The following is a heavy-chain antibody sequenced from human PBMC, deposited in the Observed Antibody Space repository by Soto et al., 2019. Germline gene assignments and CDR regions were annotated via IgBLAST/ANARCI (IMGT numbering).Heavy chain of an antibody. D-gene: IGHD1-26*01. J-gene: IGHJ3*02. CDR2: INAGNGNT. CDR3: ARAVGATPGAFDI. Sequence: QVQLVQSGAEVKKPGASVKVSCKASGYTFTSYAMHWVHQAPGQRLEWMGWINAGNGNTKYSQKFQGRVTITRDTSASTAYMELSSLRSEDTAVYYCARAVGATPGAFDIWGQGTMVTVSS. V-gene: IGHV1-3*01. CDR1: GYTFTSYA.